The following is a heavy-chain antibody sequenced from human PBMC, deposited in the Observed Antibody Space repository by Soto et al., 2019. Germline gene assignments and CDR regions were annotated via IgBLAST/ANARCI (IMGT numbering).Heavy chain of an antibody. V-gene: IGHV4-59*08. Sequence: QVQLQESGPGLVKPSETLSLTCTVSGGSISSYYWSWIRQPPGKGLEWIGYIYNSGSTNYNPSLKCRVSISVATSKTQFSLKLSSVTAADTAVYYCARGSTGYSSSWYRYWGQGTLVTVSS. CDR3: ARGSTGYSSSWYRY. CDR1: GGSISSYY. D-gene: IGHD6-13*01. J-gene: IGHJ4*02. CDR2: IYNSGST.